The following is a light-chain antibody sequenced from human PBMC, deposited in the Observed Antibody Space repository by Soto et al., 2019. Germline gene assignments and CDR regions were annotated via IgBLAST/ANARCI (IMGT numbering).Light chain of an antibody. CDR2: DAS. J-gene: IGKJ4*01. CDR1: QTVSTY. V-gene: IGKV3-20*01. CDR3: QQYGSSLT. Sequence: EIVLTQSPATLSLSPGERATLSCRASQTVSTYVAWFQHKPGQAPRLLIYDASNRAPGIPARFSGSGSGTDFTLTISRLEPEDFAVYYCQQYGSSLTFGGGTKVDIK.